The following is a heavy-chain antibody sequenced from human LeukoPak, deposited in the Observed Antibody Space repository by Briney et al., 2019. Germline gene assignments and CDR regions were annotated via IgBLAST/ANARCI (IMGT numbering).Heavy chain of an antibody. J-gene: IGHJ4*02. CDR3: ARVNTPVATFDY. V-gene: IGHV4-38-2*02. CDR2: ISHSATT. Sequence: SETLSLTCTVSGYSISSTFHGAWIRQPPGKGLEWIATISHSATTYYTPSLKSRLTMSVDTSKNQFSLKLSSVTVADTAVYYCARVNTPVATFDYWGQGTLVTVSS. CDR1: GYSISSTFH. D-gene: IGHD2-15*01.